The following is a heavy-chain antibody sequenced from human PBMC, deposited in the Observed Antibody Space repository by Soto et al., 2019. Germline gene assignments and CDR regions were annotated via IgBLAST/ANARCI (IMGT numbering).Heavy chain of an antibody. D-gene: IGHD1-26*01. CDR1: GFTFSNYG. V-gene: IGHV3-30*18. CDR3: AKDSASVGATTFYYYGMDV. CDR2: ISYDGSNK. J-gene: IGHJ6*02. Sequence: GGSLRLSCAASGFTFSNYGMHWVRQAPGKGLEWVAVISYDGSNKYYADSVKGRFTISRDNSKNTLYLQMNSLRAEDTAVYYCAKDSASVGATTFYYYGMDVWGQGTTVTVSS.